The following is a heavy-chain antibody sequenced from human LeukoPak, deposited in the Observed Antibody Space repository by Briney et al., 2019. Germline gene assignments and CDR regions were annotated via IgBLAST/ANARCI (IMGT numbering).Heavy chain of an antibody. D-gene: IGHD3-10*01. V-gene: IGHV4-59*01. Sequence: PSETLSLTCTVSGGSISSYYWSWIRQPPGKGLEWLGYIYYSGRTNYHPSLKSRVTISVDTSKNPFSLKLSSVTAADTAVYYCARGAFVLLAFSYWGQGTLVTVSS. CDR3: ARGAFVLLAFSY. CDR1: GGSISSYY. J-gene: IGHJ4*02. CDR2: IYYSGRT.